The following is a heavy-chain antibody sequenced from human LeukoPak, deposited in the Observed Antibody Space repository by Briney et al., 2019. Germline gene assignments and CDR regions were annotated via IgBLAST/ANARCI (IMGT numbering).Heavy chain of an antibody. Sequence: GGSLRLSCAASGFTFSSYAMNWVRQAPGSGLEWVSAIGPGGGATFYADSVKGRFTISRDNSKNTLYLQMNSLRAEDTAVYYCAKDQGSSGYSVFDCWGQGTLVTVSS. CDR3: AKDQGSSGYSVFDC. CDR1: GFTFSSYA. CDR2: IGPGGGAT. V-gene: IGHV3-23*01. J-gene: IGHJ4*02. D-gene: IGHD3-22*01.